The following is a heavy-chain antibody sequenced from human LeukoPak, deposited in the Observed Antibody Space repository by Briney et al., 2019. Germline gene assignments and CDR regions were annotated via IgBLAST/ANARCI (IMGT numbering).Heavy chain of an antibody. J-gene: IGHJ4*02. Sequence: GGSLRLSCAASGFTFSSYAMHWVRQAPGKGLEWVAVISYDGSNKYYADSVKGRFTISRDNSKNTLYLQMNSLRAEDTAVYYCAGDSISDYWGQGTLVTVSS. V-gene: IGHV3-30-3*01. CDR2: ISYDGSNK. CDR1: GFTFSSYA. CDR3: AGDSISDY. D-gene: IGHD2-21*01.